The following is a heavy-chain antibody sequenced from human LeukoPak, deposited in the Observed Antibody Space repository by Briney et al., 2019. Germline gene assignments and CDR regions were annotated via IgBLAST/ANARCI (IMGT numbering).Heavy chain of an antibody. CDR1: GYTFTSYG. D-gene: IGHD1-26*01. CDR2: ISAYNGNT. CDR3: ARDPAVGATVWFDY. V-gene: IGHV1-18*01. Sequence: GASVKVSCKASGYTFTSYGISWVRQALGQGLEWMGWISAYNGNTNYAQKLQGRVTMTTDTSTSTAYMELRSLRSDDTAVYYCARDPAVGATVWFDYWGQGTLVTVSS. J-gene: IGHJ4*02.